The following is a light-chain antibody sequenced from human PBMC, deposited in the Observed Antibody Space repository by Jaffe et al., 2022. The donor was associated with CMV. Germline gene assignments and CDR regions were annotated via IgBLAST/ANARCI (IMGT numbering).Light chain of an antibody. CDR1: SSNIGNNY. Sequence: QSVLTQPPSVSAAPGQTVTISCSGSSSNIGNNYVSWYQQVPGTAPKLLIYENNKRPSGIPDRFSGSKSGTSATLGITGLQTGDEADYYCGTWDNSPSAGVFGGGTKLTVL. CDR2: ENN. J-gene: IGLJ3*02. V-gene: IGLV1-51*01. CDR3: GTWDNSPSAGV.